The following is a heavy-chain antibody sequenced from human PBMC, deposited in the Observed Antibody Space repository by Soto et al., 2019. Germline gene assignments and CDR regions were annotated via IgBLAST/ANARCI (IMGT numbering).Heavy chain of an antibody. J-gene: IGHJ4*02. CDR1: SGSFSGYY. V-gene: IGHV4-34*01. D-gene: IGHD6-6*01. CDR3: ARAPKVSGSSQTRPDF. Sequence: SETLSLTCSIYSGSFSGYYWSWIRQPPGKGLEWIGEISQSGNTNYSPSLKSPVSISIDTSKKQFSLNLASVSAADTAVYYCARAPKVSGSSQTRPDFWGQGTPVTVSS. CDR2: ISQSGNT.